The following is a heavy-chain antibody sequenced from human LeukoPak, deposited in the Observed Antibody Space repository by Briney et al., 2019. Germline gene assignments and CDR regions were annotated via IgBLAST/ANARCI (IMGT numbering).Heavy chain of an antibody. CDR2: IFGGGITT. Sequence: GGSLRLSCAVSGFIFSNYAMSWVRQAPGKGLEWVSGIFGGGITTHYADSVKGRFTISRDNSKNTLYLEMNSLRAEDTAVYYCAQDYGRDGEGTMFDYWGQGILVTVSS. D-gene: IGHD3-10*01. V-gene: IGHV3-23*01. CDR1: GFIFSNYA. CDR3: AQDYGRDGEGTMFDY. J-gene: IGHJ4*02.